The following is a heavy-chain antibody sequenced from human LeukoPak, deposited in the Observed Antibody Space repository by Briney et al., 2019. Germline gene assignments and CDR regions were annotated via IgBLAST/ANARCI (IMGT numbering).Heavy chain of an antibody. CDR3: ARVGYYYYYMDV. Sequence: GASVKVSCKASGYTFTGYYMHWVRQAPGQGLEWMGWINPNSGNTGYAQKFQGRVTMTRNTSISTAYMELSSLRSEDTAVYYCARVGYYYYYMDVWGKGTTVPISS. V-gene: IGHV1-8*02. J-gene: IGHJ6*03. CDR2: INPNSGNT. CDR1: GYTFTGYY.